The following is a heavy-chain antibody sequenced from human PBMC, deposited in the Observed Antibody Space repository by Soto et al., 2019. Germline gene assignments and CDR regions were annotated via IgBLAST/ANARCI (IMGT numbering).Heavy chain of an antibody. CDR1: GDSVSSNSAA. Sequence: SQTLSLTCAISGDSVSSNSAAWNWIRQSPSRGLEWLGRTYYRSKWYNDYAVSVKSRITINPDTSKNQFSLQLNSVTPEDPAVYSCARPPRHSSSPYYYYGMDVWGQGTTVTVSS. V-gene: IGHV6-1*01. D-gene: IGHD6-6*01. CDR2: TYYRSKWYN. CDR3: ARPPRHSSSPYYYYGMDV. J-gene: IGHJ6*02.